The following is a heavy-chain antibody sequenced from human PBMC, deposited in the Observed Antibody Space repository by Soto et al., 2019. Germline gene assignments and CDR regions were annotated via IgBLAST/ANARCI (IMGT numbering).Heavy chain of an antibody. J-gene: IGHJ3*02. CDR2: IIPILGIA. CDR3: ARAYYDFWSGHHDAFDI. CDR1: GGTFSSYA. Sequence: GASGKVCCKASGGTFSSYAISWVGQGPGQGLEWMGRIIPILGIANYAQKFQGRVTITADKSTSTAYMELSSLRSEDTAVYYCARAYYDFWSGHHDAFDIWGQGTMVTVSS. D-gene: IGHD3-3*01. V-gene: IGHV1-69*04.